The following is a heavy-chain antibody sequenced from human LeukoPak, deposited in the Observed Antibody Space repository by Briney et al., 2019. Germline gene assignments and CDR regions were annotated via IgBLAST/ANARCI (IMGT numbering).Heavy chain of an antibody. Sequence: GGSLRLSCAASGFTFSSYSMNWVRQAPGKGLEWVSYIGSSSITIYYADSVKGRFTISRDNAKNSLYLQMNSLRAEDTAVYYCARGDMSYYYMDVWGKGTTVTVSS. V-gene: IGHV3-48*01. CDR1: GFTFSSYS. CDR3: ARGDMSYYYMDV. CDR2: IGSSSITI. D-gene: IGHD2-15*01. J-gene: IGHJ6*03.